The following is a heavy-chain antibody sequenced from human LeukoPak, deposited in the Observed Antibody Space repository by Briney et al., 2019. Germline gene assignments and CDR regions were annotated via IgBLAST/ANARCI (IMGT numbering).Heavy chain of an antibody. J-gene: IGHJ4*02. V-gene: IGHV1-69*06. D-gene: IGHD2-2*01. CDR1: GGTFSSYA. Sequence: SVTVSCKDSGGTFSSYAISWVRQAPGEGLERMGGIIPIFGTANYAQTFQGRVTITADKSTRTAYMELSNLRSDDTPVYYCARDRGSQIISSPSWSLGYWGQGTLVTVSS. CDR2: IIPIFGTA. CDR3: ARDRGSQIISSPSWSLGY.